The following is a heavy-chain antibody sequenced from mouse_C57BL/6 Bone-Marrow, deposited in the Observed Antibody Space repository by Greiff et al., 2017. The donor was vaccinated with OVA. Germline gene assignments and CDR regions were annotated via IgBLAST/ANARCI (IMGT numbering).Heavy chain of an antibody. CDR2: IDPSDSYT. CDR3: ARNFDY. V-gene: IGHV1-59*01. CDR1: GYTFTSYW. Sequence: QVQLQQPGAELVRPGTSVKLSCKASGYTFTSYWMHWVKQRPGQGLEWIGVIDPSDSYTNYNQKFKGKATLTVDTSSSTAYMQLSSLTSEDSAVYYCARNFDYWGQGTTLTVS. J-gene: IGHJ2*01.